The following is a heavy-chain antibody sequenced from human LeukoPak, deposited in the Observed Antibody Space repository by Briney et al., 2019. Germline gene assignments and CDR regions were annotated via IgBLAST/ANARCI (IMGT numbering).Heavy chain of an antibody. CDR3: ARFMVRGVHRAFDI. V-gene: IGHV4-59*01. J-gene: IGHJ3*02. CDR2: IYYTGRT. Sequence: KPSETLSLTCTVSGDSINSYYWSWIRQGKRLEWIGYIYYTGRTNYNPSLKSRVTISVDTSKTYFSLKVTSLTAADTAVYYCARFMVRGVHRAFDIWGQGTMVTVSS. D-gene: IGHD3-10*01. CDR1: GDSINSYY.